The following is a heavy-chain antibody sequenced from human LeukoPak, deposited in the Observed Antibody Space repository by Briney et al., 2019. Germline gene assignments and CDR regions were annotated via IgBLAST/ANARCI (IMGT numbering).Heavy chain of an antibody. D-gene: IGHD2-21*01. CDR2: ISSRSSTI. CDR1: GFTFSSYC. V-gene: IGHV3-48*01. Sequence: PGVCLRLSCAASGFTFSSYCMNWVSQAPGKGLEWVSYISSRSSTIYYADSVKGRFTISRDNAKNSLYLQMNSLRAEDTAVYYCARDGGDDLNWGQGTLVTVSS. J-gene: IGHJ4*02. CDR3: ARDGGDDLN.